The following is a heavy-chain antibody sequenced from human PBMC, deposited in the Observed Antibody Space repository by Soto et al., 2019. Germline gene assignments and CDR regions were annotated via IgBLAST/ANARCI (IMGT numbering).Heavy chain of an antibody. J-gene: IGHJ4*02. Sequence: ASVKVSCKASGGTFSSYAISWVRQAPGQGLEWMGWISAYNGNTNYAQKLQGRVTMTTDTSTSTAYMELRSLRSDDTAVYYCARGLEDYDILTGYYKGFFDYWGQGTLVTVSS. D-gene: IGHD3-9*01. CDR3: ARGLEDYDILTGYYKGFFDY. CDR1: GGTFSSYA. V-gene: IGHV1-18*01. CDR2: ISAYNGNT.